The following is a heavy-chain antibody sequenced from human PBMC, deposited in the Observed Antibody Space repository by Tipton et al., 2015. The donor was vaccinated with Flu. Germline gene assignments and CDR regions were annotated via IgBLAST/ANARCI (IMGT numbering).Heavy chain of an antibody. CDR2: INQDGSER. V-gene: IGHV3-7*04. Sequence: SLRLSCAASGFTIRSYWMHWVRQAPGKGLEWVANINQDGSERYYVDSVKDRFTISRDNADNSLYLQMNGLRVEDAAVYYCVRAIAATGGYWGQGTLVTVSS. CDR3: VRAIAATGGY. J-gene: IGHJ4*02. CDR1: GFTIRSYW. D-gene: IGHD6-13*01.